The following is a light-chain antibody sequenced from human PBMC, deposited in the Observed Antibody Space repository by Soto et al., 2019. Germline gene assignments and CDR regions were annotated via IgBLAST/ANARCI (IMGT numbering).Light chain of an antibody. CDR3: QQYGSSRT. CDR1: QSVSSSY. Sequence: EIVLTQSPGTLSLSPGERATLSCRASQSVSSSYLAWYQQKPGQAPRLLIYGASSSATGIPVRFSGSGSGTAFTLTISRLEPEDFAVYYCQQYGSSRTFGQGTKVEIK. CDR2: GAS. V-gene: IGKV3-20*01. J-gene: IGKJ1*01.